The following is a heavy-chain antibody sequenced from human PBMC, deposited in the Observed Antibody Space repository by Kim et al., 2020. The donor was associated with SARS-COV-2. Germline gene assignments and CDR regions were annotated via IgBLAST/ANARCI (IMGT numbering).Heavy chain of an antibody. V-gene: IGHV1-2*02. D-gene: IGHD3-16*01. CDR1: GYTFSDYY. J-gene: IGHJ4*02. CDR2: INADSGGT. Sequence: ASVKVSCKSSGYTFSDYYMHWVRQAPGQGLEWMGRINADSGGTNYAQKFQGRVTLTRDTSNSTVYMALSSLRYDDTAVYFCARGMPERWLQLGDCWGQGTLVTVSS. CDR3: ARGMPERWLQLGDC.